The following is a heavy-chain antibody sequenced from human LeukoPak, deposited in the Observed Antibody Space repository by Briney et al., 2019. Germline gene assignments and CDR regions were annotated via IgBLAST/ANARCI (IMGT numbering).Heavy chain of an antibody. Sequence: GASVTVSCTASGYTFTGYYMHWVRQAPGQGLEWMGWINPNSGGTNYAQKFQGRVTMTRDTSISTAYMELSRLRSDDTAVYYCARESIVATILYYFDYWGQGTLVTVSS. J-gene: IGHJ4*02. CDR1: GYTFTGYY. V-gene: IGHV1-2*02. D-gene: IGHD5-12*01. CDR3: ARESIVATILYYFDY. CDR2: INPNSGGT.